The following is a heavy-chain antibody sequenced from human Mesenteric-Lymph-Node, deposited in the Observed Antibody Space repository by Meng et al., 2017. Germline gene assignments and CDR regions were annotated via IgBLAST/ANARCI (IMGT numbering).Heavy chain of an antibody. CDR3: AREGVDYYDSSGYYYASFAFDI. CDR1: GFTFSSYA. J-gene: IGHJ3*02. V-gene: IGHV3-30*04. D-gene: IGHD3-22*01. CDR2: ISYDGSNK. Sequence: GESLKISCAASGFTFSSYAMSWVRQAPGKGLEWVAVISYDGSNKYYADSVKGRFTISRDNSKNTLYLQMNSLRAEDTAVYYCAREGVDYYDSSGYYYASFAFDIWGQGTMVTVSS.